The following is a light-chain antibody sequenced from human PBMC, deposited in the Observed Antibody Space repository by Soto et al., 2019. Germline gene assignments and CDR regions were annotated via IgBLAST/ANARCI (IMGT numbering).Light chain of an antibody. CDR3: TSYTSSDSYV. J-gene: IGLJ1*01. V-gene: IGLV2-14*01. CDR1: SSDVGGYNY. CDR2: DVT. Sequence: QSALTQPASVSGSPGQSITISCTGTSSDVGGYNYVSWYQQHPGKAPKLLIYDVTNRPSGVSNRFSASKSGNTASLTISGLQADDEADYYFTSYTSSDSYVFGTGTKVTVL.